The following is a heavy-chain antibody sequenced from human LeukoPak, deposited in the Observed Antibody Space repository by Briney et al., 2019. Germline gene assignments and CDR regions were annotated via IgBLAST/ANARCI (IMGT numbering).Heavy chain of an antibody. D-gene: IGHD3-10*01. CDR1: GFTFSHYS. V-gene: IGHV3-48*01. CDR3: ARGLYGTGKYYFDY. CDR2: ISSSSSTI. J-gene: IGHJ4*02. Sequence: PGGSLRLSCAASGFTFSHYSINWVRQAPGKGLEWVSYISSSSSTIYYADSVKGRFTISRDNAKNSLYLQMNSLRAEDTAVYYCARGLYGTGKYYFDYWGRGTLVTVSS.